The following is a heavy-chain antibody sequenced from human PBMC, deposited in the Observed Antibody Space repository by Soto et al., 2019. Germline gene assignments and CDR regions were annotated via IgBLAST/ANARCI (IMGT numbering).Heavy chain of an antibody. Sequence: GGSLRLSCAASGFTFDDYGMSWVRQAPGKGLEWVSGINWNGGSTGYADSVKGRFTISRDNAKNSLYLQMNSLRAEDTALYYCARELGGYSSSSKPFDYWGQGTLVTVSS. CDR3: ARELGGYSSSSKPFDY. CDR1: GFTFDDYG. CDR2: INWNGGST. J-gene: IGHJ4*02. V-gene: IGHV3-20*04. D-gene: IGHD6-6*01.